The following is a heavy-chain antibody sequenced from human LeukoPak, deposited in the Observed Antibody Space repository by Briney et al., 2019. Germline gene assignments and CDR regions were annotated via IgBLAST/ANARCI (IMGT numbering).Heavy chain of an antibody. Sequence: ASVKVSCKASGYTFTSYDINWVRQAPGQGLEWMASMSPNNGNTAYARKFQGRVTMTRDTSIGTAYLELRSLRSDDTAVYYCARIYCSSTSCYPILDYWGQGTLVTVSS. V-gene: IGHV1-8*01. J-gene: IGHJ4*02. CDR1: GYTFTSYD. CDR2: MSPNNGNT. CDR3: ARIYCSSTSCYPILDY. D-gene: IGHD2-2*01.